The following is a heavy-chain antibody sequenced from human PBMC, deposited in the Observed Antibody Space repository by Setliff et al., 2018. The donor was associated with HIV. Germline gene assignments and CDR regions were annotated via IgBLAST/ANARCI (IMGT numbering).Heavy chain of an antibody. J-gene: IGHJ4*02. CDR3: ARGSSGFRSGSYYNTFIDY. Sequence: ASVKVSCKASGYTFSSHTIHWVRQAPGQGLEWMGWINTGNGNTKYSQKFQGRVTITRDTSASTAYMELSSLRSEDTAVYYCARGSSGFRSGSYYNTFIDYWGQGTLVTVSS. CDR1: GYTFSSHT. V-gene: IGHV1-3*04. D-gene: IGHD3-10*01. CDR2: INTGNGNT.